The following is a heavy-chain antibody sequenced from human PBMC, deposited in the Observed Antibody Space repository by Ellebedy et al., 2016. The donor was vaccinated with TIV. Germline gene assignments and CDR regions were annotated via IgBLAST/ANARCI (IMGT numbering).Heavy chain of an antibody. CDR1: GFTFSGYW. CDR3: VRGGGSLDY. J-gene: IGHJ4*02. CDR2: IKSDGSVT. Sequence: GESLKISXAASGFTFSGYWMSWVRQDPGKGLDWLANIKSDGSVTYYLDSVRGRFTISRDNAKNSLYLQMSSLRVEDTAMYYCVRGGGSLDYWGQGTLVTVSS. D-gene: IGHD3-16*01. V-gene: IGHV3-7*03.